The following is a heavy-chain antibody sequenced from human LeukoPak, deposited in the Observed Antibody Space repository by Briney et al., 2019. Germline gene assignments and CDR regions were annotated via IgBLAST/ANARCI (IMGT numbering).Heavy chain of an antibody. V-gene: IGHV3-48*01. CDR3: ARIYDFWRPHGMDV. Sequence: GGSLRPSCAASGFTFSSYSMNWVRQAPGKGLEWVSYISSSSSTIYYADSVKGRFTISRDNAKNSLYLQMNSLRAEDTAVYYCARIYDFWRPHGMDVWGQGTTVTVSS. D-gene: IGHD3-3*01. CDR1: GFTFSSYS. CDR2: ISSSSSTI. J-gene: IGHJ6*02.